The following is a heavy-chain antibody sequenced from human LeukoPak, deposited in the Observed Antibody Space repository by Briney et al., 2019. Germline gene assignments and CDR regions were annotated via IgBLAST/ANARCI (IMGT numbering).Heavy chain of an antibody. CDR2: ISAYNGNT. D-gene: IGHD3-10*01. V-gene: IGHV1-18*01. J-gene: IGHJ5*02. Sequence: ASVKVSCKASGYTFTSYGIGWVRQAPGQGLEWMGWISAYNGNTNYAQKLQGRVTMTTDTSTSTAYMELRSLRSDDTAVYYCARVPVRLGRPSRFDPWGQGTLVTVSS. CDR3: ARVPVRLGRPSRFDP. CDR1: GYTFTSYG.